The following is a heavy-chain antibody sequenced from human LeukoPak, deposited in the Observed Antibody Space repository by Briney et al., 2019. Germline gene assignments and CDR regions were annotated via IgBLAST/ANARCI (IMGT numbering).Heavy chain of an antibody. V-gene: IGHV3-30*02. CDR1: GFTFSSYG. CDR3: AKMTSGWYERFDY. D-gene: IGHD6-19*01. J-gene: IGHJ4*02. Sequence: GGSLRLSCAASGFTFSSYGMHWVRQAPGKGLEWVAFIRYDGSNKYYADSVKGRFTISRDNSKNTLYLQMNSLRAEDTAVYYCAKMTSGWYERFDYWGQGTLVTVSS. CDR2: IRYDGSNK.